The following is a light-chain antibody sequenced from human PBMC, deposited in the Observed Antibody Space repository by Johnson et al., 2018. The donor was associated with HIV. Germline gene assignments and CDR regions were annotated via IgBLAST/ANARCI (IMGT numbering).Light chain of an antibody. V-gene: IGLV1-51*02. CDR1: SSNIGNNY. CDR3: GTWDSSLSAGV. CDR2: ETN. J-gene: IGLJ1*01. Sequence: QSVLTQPPSVSAAPGQKVTISCSGSSSNIGNNYVSWYQQLPGTAPKLLIYETNKRPSGIPDRFSGSKSGTSATLGITGLQTGDEADYYCGTWDSSLSAGVFGTGTNVTVL.